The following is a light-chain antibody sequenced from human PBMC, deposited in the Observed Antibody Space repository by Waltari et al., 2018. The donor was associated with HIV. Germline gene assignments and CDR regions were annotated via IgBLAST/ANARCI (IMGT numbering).Light chain of an antibody. V-gene: IGLV1-40*01. CDR2: GNS. CDR3: QSYDSSLSGSSV. CDR1: SSNIWAGYD. J-gene: IGLJ1*01. Sequence: QSVLTQPPSVSGAPGQRVTISCTGSSSNIWAGYDVHWYQQLPGTAPKLLIYGNSNRPSGVPDRFAGSKSGTSASLAITGLQAEDEADYYCQSYDSSLSGSSVFGTGTKVTAL.